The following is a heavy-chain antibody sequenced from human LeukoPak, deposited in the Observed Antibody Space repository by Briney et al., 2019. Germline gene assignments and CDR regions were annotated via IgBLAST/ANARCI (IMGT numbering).Heavy chain of an antibody. CDR1: GGSFSGYY. CDR3: ARAGNGYSSNWYVSHFDY. CDR2: INHSGST. D-gene: IGHD6-13*01. V-gene: IGHV4-34*01. J-gene: IGHJ4*02. Sequence: SETLSLTCAVYGGSFSGYYWSWIRQPPGKGLEWIGEINHSGSTNYKPSLKSRVTISVDTSKNQFSLKLSSVTAADTAVYYCARAGNGYSSNWYVSHFDYWGQGTLVTVSS.